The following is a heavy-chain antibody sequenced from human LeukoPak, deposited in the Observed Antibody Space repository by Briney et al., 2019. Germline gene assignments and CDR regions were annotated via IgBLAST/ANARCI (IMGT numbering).Heavy chain of an antibody. D-gene: IGHD2-15*01. J-gene: IGHJ4*02. V-gene: IGHV5-51*01. CDR3: ARALYCSGGSCYSFDY. Sequence: GEPLKSSFKGSGYRFTSYWIGWVRPMPGKGRGWMGIIYPGDSDTRYSPSFQGQVTISADKSISTAYLQWSSLKASDTAMYYCARALYCSGGSCYSFDYWGQGTLVTVSS. CDR2: IYPGDSDT. CDR1: GYRFTSYW.